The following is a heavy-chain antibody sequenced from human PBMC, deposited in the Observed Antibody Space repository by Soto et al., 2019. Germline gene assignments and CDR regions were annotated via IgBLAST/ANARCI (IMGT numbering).Heavy chain of an antibody. J-gene: IGHJ6*02. CDR3: ARYSSGWPGNGMDV. V-gene: IGHV4-59*01. CDR1: GGSISNFF. CDR2: VYYTGST. D-gene: IGHD6-19*01. Sequence: SSETLSLTCSVSGGSISNFFWSWIRQPPGKGLEWIGYVYYTGSTSYNPSLKSRVTISVDMAKKQFSLNVSSVTAADTAVYYCARYSSGWPGNGMDVWGQGTAVTVSS.